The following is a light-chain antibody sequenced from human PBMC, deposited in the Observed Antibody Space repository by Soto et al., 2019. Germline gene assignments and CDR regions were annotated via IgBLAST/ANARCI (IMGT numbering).Light chain of an antibody. CDR1: SRDVGGYNY. CDR2: DVS. CDR3: SSSTGSYTLV. J-gene: IGLJ2*01. Sequence: QSVLTQPASVSGSPGQSITISCTGTSRDVGGYNYVSWYQQHPGKAPKLMIYDVSNRPSGVSNRFSGSKSGNTASLTISGLQAEYEADYYCSSSTGSYTLVFGEGTKLTV. V-gene: IGLV2-14*01.